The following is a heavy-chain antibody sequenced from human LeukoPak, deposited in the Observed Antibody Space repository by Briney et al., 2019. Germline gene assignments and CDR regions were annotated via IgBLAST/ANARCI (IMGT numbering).Heavy chain of an antibody. CDR3: ARVMGITMIPRVGAFDI. D-gene: IGHD3-22*01. V-gene: IGHV3-53*01. CDR1: GFTVSSNY. CDR2: IYSGGST. J-gene: IGHJ3*02. Sequence: GGSLRLSCAASGFTVSSNYMSWVRQAPGKGLEWVSVIYSGGSTYYADSVKGRFTISRDNSKNTLYLQMNSLRAEDTAVYYCARVMGITMIPRVGAFDIWGQGTMVTVSS.